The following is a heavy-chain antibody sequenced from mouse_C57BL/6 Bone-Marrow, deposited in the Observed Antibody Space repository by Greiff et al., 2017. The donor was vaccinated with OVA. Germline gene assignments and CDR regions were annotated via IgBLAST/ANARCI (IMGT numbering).Heavy chain of an antibody. CDR2: ISGGGGNT. V-gene: IGHV5-9*01. J-gene: IGHJ1*03. Sequence: EVQRVESGGGLVKPGGSLKLSCAASGFTFSSYTMSWVRQTPEKRLEWVATISGGGGNTYYPDSVKGRFTISRDNAKNTLYLQMSSLRSEDTALYYCARHCGSSYWYFDVWGTGTTVTVSS. D-gene: IGHD1-1*01. CDR3: ARHCGSSYWYFDV. CDR1: GFTFSSYT.